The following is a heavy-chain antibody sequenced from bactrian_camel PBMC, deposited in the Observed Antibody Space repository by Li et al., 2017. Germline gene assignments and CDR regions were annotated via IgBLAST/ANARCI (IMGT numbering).Heavy chain of an antibody. Sequence: HVQLVESGGGSVQVGGSLTLSCVASGDITCRCMGWLRQSPGKEREGIAKIYTDGQRVVHDTSVKGRFTISQDNAKSAVYLQMNSLKPEDTAMYYCAAEFSPYPYGGTWLWEQAWNYWGQGTQVTVS. CDR2: IYTDGQR. CDR3: AAEFSPYPYGGTWLWEQAWNY. D-gene: IGHD6*01. V-gene: IGHV3S9*01. CDR1: GDITCRC. J-gene: IGHJ4*01.